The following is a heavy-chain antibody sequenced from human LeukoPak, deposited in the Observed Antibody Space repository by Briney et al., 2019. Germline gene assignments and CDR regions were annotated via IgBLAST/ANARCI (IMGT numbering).Heavy chain of an antibody. V-gene: IGHV3-9*01. CDR1: GFTFDDYA. CDR3: ARGIGSSSWYGDGRGDY. Sequence: GGSLRLSCAASGFTFDDYAMHWVRQAPGKGLEWVSGISWNSGSIGYADSVKGRFTISRDNAKNSLYLQMNSLRAEDTAVYYCARGIGSSSWYGDGRGDYWGQGTLVTVSS. J-gene: IGHJ4*02. D-gene: IGHD6-13*01. CDR2: ISWNSGSI.